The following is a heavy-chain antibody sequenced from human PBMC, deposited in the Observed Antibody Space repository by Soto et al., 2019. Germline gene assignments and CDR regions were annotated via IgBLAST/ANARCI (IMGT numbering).Heavy chain of an antibody. J-gene: IGHJ4*02. CDR1: GGSFSGYY. CDR3: ARGPPFGY. CDR2: INHSGST. D-gene: IGHD3-10*01. Sequence: SETLSLTCAVYGGSFSGYYWSWIRQPPGKGLEWIGEINHSGSTNYNPSLKSRVTISVDRSKNQFSLKLSSLTAADTAVYYCARGPPFGYWGQGTLVTVSS. V-gene: IGHV4-34*01.